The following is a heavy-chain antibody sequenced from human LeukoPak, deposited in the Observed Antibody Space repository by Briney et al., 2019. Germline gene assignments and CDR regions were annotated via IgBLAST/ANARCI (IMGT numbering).Heavy chain of an antibody. CDR1: GFTFSDYA. D-gene: IGHD1-26*01. CDR3: VKTMGAIDHDY. Sequence: PGGSLRLSCAASGFTFSDYAMHWVRQAPGKGLEWVAFIRDDGSKAHYADSVKGRFTISRDNSKNTLYLQMNSLRAEDTAVYYCVKTMGAIDHDYWGQGTLVTVSS. J-gene: IGHJ4*02. V-gene: IGHV3-30*02. CDR2: IRDDGSKA.